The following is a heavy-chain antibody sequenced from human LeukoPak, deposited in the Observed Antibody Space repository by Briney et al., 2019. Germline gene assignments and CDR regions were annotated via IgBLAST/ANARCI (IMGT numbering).Heavy chain of an antibody. Sequence: PSETLSLTCTVSGGSISSYYWSWIRQPPGKGLEWIGYIYYSGSTNYNPSLKSRVTISVDTSKNQFSLKLSSVTAADTAVYYCPLGGSYYDILTGYYLPNYFDYWGQGTLVTVSS. V-gene: IGHV4-59*01. CDR3: PLGGSYYDILTGYYLPNYFDY. D-gene: IGHD3-9*01. CDR1: GGSISSYY. CDR2: IYYSGST. J-gene: IGHJ4*02.